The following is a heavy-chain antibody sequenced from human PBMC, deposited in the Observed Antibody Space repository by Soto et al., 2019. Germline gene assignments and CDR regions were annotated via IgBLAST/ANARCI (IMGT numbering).Heavy chain of an antibody. Sequence: SETLSLTCTVSGGSITNYYWSWIRQPPGKGLEWIGYIYYTGNTNYSPSLKSRVTISVDTSKNQFSLKLSSVTAADMAVYYCARHTIGYTKAYDYWGQGTLVTVSS. CDR1: GGSITNYY. J-gene: IGHJ4*02. V-gene: IGHV4-59*08. CDR3: ARHTIGYTKAYDY. D-gene: IGHD3-16*01. CDR2: IYYTGNT.